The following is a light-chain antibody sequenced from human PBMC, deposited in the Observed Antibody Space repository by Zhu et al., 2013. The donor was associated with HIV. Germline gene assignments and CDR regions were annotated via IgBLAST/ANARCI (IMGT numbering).Light chain of an antibody. CDR2: GAS. CDR3: QQSGGYPLT. J-gene: IGKJ3*01. Sequence: EIVLTQSPGTLSLSPGERATLSCRASQSVSSSYLAWYQQKPGQAPRLLIYGASSRATGIPDRFSGSGSGTDFTLTISRLEPEDFAVYYCQQSGGYPLTFGPGTKLDVK. CDR1: QSVSSSY. V-gene: IGKV3-20*01.